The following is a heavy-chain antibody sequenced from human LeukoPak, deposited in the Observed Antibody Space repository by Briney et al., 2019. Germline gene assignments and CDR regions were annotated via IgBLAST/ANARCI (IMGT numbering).Heavy chain of an antibody. CDR1: GYTFTSYG. CDR3: ARGLRDIVVVPAAFPYYYMDV. Sequence: ASVKVSCKASGYTFTSYGISWVRQAPGQGLEWMGWISAYNGNTNYAQKLQGRVTMTTDTSTSTAYMELRSLRSDDTAVYYCARGLRDIVVVPAAFPYYYMDVWGKGTTVTISS. D-gene: IGHD2-2*01. J-gene: IGHJ6*03. V-gene: IGHV1-18*01. CDR2: ISAYNGNT.